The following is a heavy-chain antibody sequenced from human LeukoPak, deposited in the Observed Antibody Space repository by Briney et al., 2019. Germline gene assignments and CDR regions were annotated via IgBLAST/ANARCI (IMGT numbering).Heavy chain of an antibody. J-gene: IGHJ1*01. CDR1: GFTFSSYA. CDR2: ISYDGSNK. D-gene: IGHD2-2*01. Sequence: PGRSLRLSCAASGFTFSSYAMHWVRQAPGKGLEWVAVISYDGSNKYYADSVKGRFTISRDNSKNTLYLQMNSLRAEDTAVYYCARNGIVVVPAAMGQYFHHWGQGTLVTVSS. CDR3: ARNGIVVVPAAMGQYFHH. V-gene: IGHV3-30*04.